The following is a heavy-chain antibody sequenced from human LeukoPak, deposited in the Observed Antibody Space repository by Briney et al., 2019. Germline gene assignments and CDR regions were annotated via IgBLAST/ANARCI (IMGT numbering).Heavy chain of an antibody. V-gene: IGHV3-48*04. CDR2: IGRSRSTT. CDR1: GFTFSSYR. J-gene: IGHJ5*02. D-gene: IGHD6-13*01. CDR3: ARDLGSYRMPSSSWYPQSRTHWFDP. Sequence: GGSLRLSCAASGFTFSSYRMNWVRQAPGKGLEWVSYIGRSRSTTYYADSVKGRFTISRDNAKNSLYLQMNSLRAEDTALYHCARDLGSYRMPSSSWYPQSRTHWFDPWGQGTLVTVSS.